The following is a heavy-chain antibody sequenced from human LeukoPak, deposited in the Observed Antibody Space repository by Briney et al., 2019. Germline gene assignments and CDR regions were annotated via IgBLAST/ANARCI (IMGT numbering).Heavy chain of an antibody. D-gene: IGHD5-18*01. CDR3: AKTMQLWPYYFDY. CDR1: GFTFSSYS. V-gene: IGHV3-21*04. J-gene: IGHJ4*02. Sequence: PGGSLRLSCAASGFTFSSYSVNWVRQAPGKGLEWVSSISSSSSYIYYADSVKGRFTISRDNAKNSLYLQMNSLRAEDTAVYYCAKTMQLWPYYFDYWGQGTLVTVSS. CDR2: ISSSSSYI.